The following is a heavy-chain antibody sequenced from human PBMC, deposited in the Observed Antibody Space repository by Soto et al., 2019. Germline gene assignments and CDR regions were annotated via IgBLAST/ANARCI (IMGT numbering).Heavy chain of an antibody. CDR1: GFTFSSYA. V-gene: IGHV3-30-3*01. Sequence: QVQLVESGGGVVQPGRSLRLSCAASGFTFSSYAMHWVRQAPGKGLEWVAVISYDGSNKYYADSVKGRFTISRDNSKNTLYLQMNSLRAEDTAEYYCARDLGGSNSRPGPFDYWGQGTLVNVSS. J-gene: IGHJ4*02. D-gene: IGHD1-26*01. CDR2: ISYDGSNK. CDR3: ARDLGGSNSRPGPFDY.